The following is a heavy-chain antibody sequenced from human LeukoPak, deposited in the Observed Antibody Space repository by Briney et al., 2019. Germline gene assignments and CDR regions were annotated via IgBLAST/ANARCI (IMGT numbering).Heavy chain of an antibody. V-gene: IGHV1-69*13. D-gene: IGHD3-22*01. CDR2: IIPIFGTP. CDR3: ARVATIHDSSGYYYLW. Sequence: SVKVSCKASGGTFIRYAISWVRQAPGQGLEWMGGIIPIFGTPNYAQKFQGRVTITADESTRTAYMELRSLRSDDTAVYYCARVATIHDSSGYYYLWWGQGTLVTVSS. J-gene: IGHJ4*02. CDR1: GGTFIRYA.